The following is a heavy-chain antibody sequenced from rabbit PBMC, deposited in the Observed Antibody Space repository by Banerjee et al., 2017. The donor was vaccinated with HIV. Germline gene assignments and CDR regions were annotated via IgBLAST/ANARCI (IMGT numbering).Heavy chain of an antibody. CDR1: GFSFSNKYV. CDR2: IYTGSSGST. D-gene: IGHD4-2*01. CDR3: ARWLIVDDYFNL. J-gene: IGHJ4*01. V-gene: IGHV1S45*01. Sequence: QEQLEESGGDLVKPEGSLTLTCTASGFSFSNKYVMSWVRQAPGKGLEWIACIYTGSSGSTWYASWAKGRFTISRTSSTTVTLQMTSLTAADTATYFCARWLIVDDYFNLWGPGTLVT.